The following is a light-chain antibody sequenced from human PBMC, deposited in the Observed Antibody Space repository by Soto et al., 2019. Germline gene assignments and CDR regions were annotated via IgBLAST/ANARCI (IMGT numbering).Light chain of an antibody. Sequence: DIQMTQSPSSLSASVGDRVTITCQASQDISNYLNWYQHKPGKAXKLLIYAASSLQSGVPSRFSGSGSGTDFTLTISSLQPEDFATYYGQQSYSTPPWTFGQGTKVEIK. CDR3: QQSYSTPPWT. J-gene: IGKJ1*01. CDR1: QDISNY. CDR2: AAS. V-gene: IGKV1-39*01.